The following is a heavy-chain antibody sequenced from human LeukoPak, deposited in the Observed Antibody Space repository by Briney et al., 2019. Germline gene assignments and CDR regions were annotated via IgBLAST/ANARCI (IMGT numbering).Heavy chain of an antibody. D-gene: IGHD2-15*01. J-gene: IGHJ4*02. Sequence: VESLNISCKASGYSFPSSWIGWVRQMPGRGLEWMGVIYPSDSDTRCRPAFRGQVTISDDGSISTAYVQWSSLKASDTAMYCCARRVGGSLRYFDFWGQGTLVTVSS. V-gene: IGHV5-51*01. CDR3: ARRVGGSLRYFDF. CDR1: GYSFPSSW. CDR2: IYPSDSDT.